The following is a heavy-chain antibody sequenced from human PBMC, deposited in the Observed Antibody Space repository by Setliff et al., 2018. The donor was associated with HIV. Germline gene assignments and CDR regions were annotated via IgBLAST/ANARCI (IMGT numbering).Heavy chain of an antibody. J-gene: IGHJ6*03. CDR1: GGTIASGGYY. D-gene: IGHD3-3*01. Sequence: LSLTCTVSGGTIASGGYYWTWIRQHPGKGLEWIGFIYHRGNTHYNSSLRSRLTISVDTSKNQFSLSLASVTAADTAVYFCAAYFDFWSGYGLRGVVPCMDVWGKGTTVTV. CDR3: AAYFDFWSGYGLRGVVPCMDV. CDR2: IYHRGNT. V-gene: IGHV4-31*03.